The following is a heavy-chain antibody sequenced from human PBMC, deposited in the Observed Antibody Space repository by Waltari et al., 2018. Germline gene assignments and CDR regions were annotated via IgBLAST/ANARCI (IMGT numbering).Heavy chain of an antibody. Sequence: QVHLVQSGAEVKEPGASVKVSCTASGYAFSGSGFTWVRQAPGQGLEWMGWIGTDHGRTEYAQKFWGRLTITTDTPTTTGYMELSSLRSEDTAVYYCATVRQGFGELLSWGQGTLVTVSS. V-gene: IGHV1-18*04. CDR1: GYAFSGSG. CDR3: ATVRQGFGELLS. D-gene: IGHD3-10*01. CDR2: IGTDHGRT. J-gene: IGHJ4*02.